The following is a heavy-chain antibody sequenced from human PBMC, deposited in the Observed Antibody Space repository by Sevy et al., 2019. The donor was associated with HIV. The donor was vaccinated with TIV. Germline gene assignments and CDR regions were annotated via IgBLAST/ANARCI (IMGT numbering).Heavy chain of an antibody. CDR1: GGTFSSYA. Sequence: ASVKVSCKASGGTFSSYAISWVRQAPGQGLEWMGGIIPIFDTANYAQKFQGRVTITADQSTSTAYMELSSLRSEDTAVYYCASTSGQLDNYYYYYYMDVWGKGTTVTVSS. D-gene: IGHD6-6*01. V-gene: IGHV1-69*13. CDR2: IIPIFDTA. J-gene: IGHJ6*03. CDR3: ASTSGQLDNYYYYYYMDV.